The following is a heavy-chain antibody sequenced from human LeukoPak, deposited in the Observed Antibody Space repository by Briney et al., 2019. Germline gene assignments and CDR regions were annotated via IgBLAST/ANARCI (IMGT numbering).Heavy chain of an antibody. Sequence: PGGSLRLSCAASGFTFSSYSMNWVRQAPGKGLEWVSSISSSSYIYYADSVKGRFTISRDNAKNSLYLQMNSLRAEDTAVYYCARDFSGSYFDYWGQGTLVTVSS. V-gene: IGHV3-21*01. J-gene: IGHJ4*02. CDR2: ISSSSYI. CDR3: ARDFSGSYFDY. CDR1: GFTFSSYS. D-gene: IGHD1-26*01.